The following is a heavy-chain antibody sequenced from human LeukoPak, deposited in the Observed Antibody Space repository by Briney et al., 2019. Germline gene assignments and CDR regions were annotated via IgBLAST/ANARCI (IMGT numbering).Heavy chain of an antibody. V-gene: IGHV1-69*04. CDR3: ARDASSPGYYYDSSGYYDLDY. Sequence: ASVKVSCKASGGTFSSYAISWVRQAPGQGLEWMGRIIPILGIANYAQKFQGRVTITADKSTSTAYMELRSLRSDDTAVYYCARDASSPGYYYDSSGYYDLDYWGQGTLVTVSS. CDR2: IIPILGIA. CDR1: GGTFSSYA. D-gene: IGHD3-22*01. J-gene: IGHJ4*02.